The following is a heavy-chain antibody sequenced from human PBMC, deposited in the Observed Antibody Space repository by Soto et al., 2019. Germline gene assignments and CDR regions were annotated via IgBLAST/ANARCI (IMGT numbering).Heavy chain of an antibody. V-gene: IGHV1-2*04. Sequence: ASVKVSCKASGYTFTSYGISWVRQAPGQGLEWMGWINPNSGGTNYAQKFQGWVTMTRDTSISTAYMELSRLRSDDTAVYYCARTPVYYYDSSGYYAHAFDIWGQGTMVTVSS. CDR2: INPNSGGT. CDR1: GYTFTSYG. J-gene: IGHJ3*02. CDR3: ARTPVYYYDSSGYYAHAFDI. D-gene: IGHD3-22*01.